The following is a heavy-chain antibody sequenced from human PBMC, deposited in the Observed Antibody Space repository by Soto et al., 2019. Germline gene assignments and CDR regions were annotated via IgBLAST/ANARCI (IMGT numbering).Heavy chain of an antibody. CDR3: ARDPLSGPNIPSFDY. V-gene: IGHV1-18*01. J-gene: IGHJ4*02. Sequence: ASVKVSCKASGGTFSSYAISWVRQAPGQGLEWMGWISAYNGNTNYAQKLQGRVTMTTDTSTSTAYMELRSLRSDDTAVYYCARDPLSGPNIPSFDYWGQGTLVTVSS. CDR1: GGTFSSYA. D-gene: IGHD2-15*01. CDR2: ISAYNGNT.